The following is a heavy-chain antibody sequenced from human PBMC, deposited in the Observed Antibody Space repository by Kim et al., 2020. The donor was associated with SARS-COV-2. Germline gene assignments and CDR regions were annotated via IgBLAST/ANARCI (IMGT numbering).Heavy chain of an antibody. CDR1: GGSFSGYY. V-gene: IGHV4-34*01. CDR2: INHSGST. D-gene: IGHD1-1*01. CDR3: ARGSSGTRVFDY. J-gene: IGHJ4*02. Sequence: SETLSLTCAVYGGSFSGYYWSWIRQPPGKGLEWIGEINHSGSTNYNPSLKSRVTISVDTSKNQFSLKLSSVTAADTAVYYCARGSSGTRVFDYWGQGTLVTVSS.